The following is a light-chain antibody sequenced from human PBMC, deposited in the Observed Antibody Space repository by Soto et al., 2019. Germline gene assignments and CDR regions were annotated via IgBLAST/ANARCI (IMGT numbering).Light chain of an antibody. J-gene: IGLJ2*01. Sequence: QSALTQPPSASGSPGQSVTISCTGTSSDVGGYYYVSWYQHHPGKAPKLIIYEVSKRPSGVPDRFSGSKSGNTASLTVSGLQAEDEADYYCSSYAGSNNLKVFGGGTKLTVL. CDR1: SSDVGGYYY. CDR3: SSYAGSNNLKV. V-gene: IGLV2-8*01. CDR2: EVS.